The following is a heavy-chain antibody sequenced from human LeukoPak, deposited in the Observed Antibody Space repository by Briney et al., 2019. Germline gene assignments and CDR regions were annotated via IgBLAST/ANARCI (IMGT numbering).Heavy chain of an antibody. D-gene: IGHD5/OR15-5a*01. CDR1: GGSISSGSYY. V-gene: IGHV4-61*02. Sequence: SETLSLTCTVSGGSISSGSYYWSWIRQPAGTGLEWIGRIYTSGSTNYNPSLKSRVTISVDTSKNQFSLKLSSVTAADTAVYYCARHARWGPRLSPYYYYMDVWGKGTTVTISS. J-gene: IGHJ6*03. CDR3: ARHARWGPRLSPYYYYMDV. CDR2: IYTSGST.